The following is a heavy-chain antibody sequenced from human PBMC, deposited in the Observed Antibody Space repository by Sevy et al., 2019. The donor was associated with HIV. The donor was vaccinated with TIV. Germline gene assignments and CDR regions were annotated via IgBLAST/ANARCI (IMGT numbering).Heavy chain of an antibody. V-gene: IGHV3-48*03. CDR3: ARDLPPSATTVAHFDH. CDR2: ISNRGTTI. Sequence: GGYLRLSCAASGFTFSSYEMNWVRQAPGKGLEWVSYISNRGTTISYSDSVRGRFTISRDNARNSLYLQMNSLRGEDTAVYYCARDLPPSATTVAHFDHWGQGTLVTVSS. D-gene: IGHD4-17*01. CDR1: GFTFSSYE. J-gene: IGHJ4*02.